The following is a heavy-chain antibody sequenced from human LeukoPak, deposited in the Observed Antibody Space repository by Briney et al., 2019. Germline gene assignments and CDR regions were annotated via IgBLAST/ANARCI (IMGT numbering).Heavy chain of an antibody. CDR2: IYYSGST. V-gene: IGHV4-59*01. CDR1: GGSISSYY. Sequence: SETLSLTCTVSGGSISSYYWSWIRQPPGKGLEWIGYIYYSGSTNYNPSLKSRVTISVDTSKNQFSLKLSSVTAADTAVYYCASRCYYYDSSGCPGYWGQGTLVTVSS. D-gene: IGHD3-22*01. CDR3: ASRCYYYDSSGCPGY. J-gene: IGHJ4*02.